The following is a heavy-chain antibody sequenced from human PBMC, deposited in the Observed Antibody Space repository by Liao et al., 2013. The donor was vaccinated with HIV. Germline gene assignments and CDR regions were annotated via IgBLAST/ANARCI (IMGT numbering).Heavy chain of an antibody. CDR1: GGSISSGSYY. CDR3: ARGRGRRYFGVGDAFDM. V-gene: IGHV4-61*02. D-gene: IGHD3-9*01. J-gene: IGHJ3*02. Sequence: QVQLQESGPGLVKPSQTLSLTCTVSGGSISSGSYYWSWIRQPAGKGLEWIGEINHSGSTNYKPSLKNRAAISLDTSKNQLSLSLRSLTAADTAVYYCARGRGRRYFGVGDAFDMWGQGKWSPSLQ. CDR2: INHSGST.